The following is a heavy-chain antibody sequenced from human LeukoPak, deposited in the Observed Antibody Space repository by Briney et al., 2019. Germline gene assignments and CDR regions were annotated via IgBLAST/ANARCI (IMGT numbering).Heavy chain of an antibody. J-gene: IGHJ4*02. V-gene: IGHV4-4*09. CDR2: IYTSGTT. D-gene: IGHD3-9*01. Sequence: SETLSLTCNVSGDSISSYYWSWIRQPPGEGLEWIGYIYTSGTTSYNPSLKSRVTISVDTSKNQFSLRLGSVTAADTAVYYCARSYYDFLTGYYLDYWGQGTLVTVSS. CDR3: ARSYYDFLTGYYLDY. CDR1: GDSISSYY.